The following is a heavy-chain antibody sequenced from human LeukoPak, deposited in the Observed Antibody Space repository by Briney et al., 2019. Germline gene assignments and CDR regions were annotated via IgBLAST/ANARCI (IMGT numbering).Heavy chain of an antibody. Sequence: PGGSLRLSSAASVYTFDDYGMSWVRQTPGRCLERVSGINWNGGSTGYEDSVKGRFTISKDNAKNSLYLQMNSLRAEDTALYYCAKAAYDILTGSQGWFDPWGQGTLVTVSS. CDR2: INWNGGST. V-gene: IGHV3-20*03. D-gene: IGHD3-9*01. CDR1: VYTFDDYG. J-gene: IGHJ5*02. CDR3: AKAAYDILTGSQGWFDP.